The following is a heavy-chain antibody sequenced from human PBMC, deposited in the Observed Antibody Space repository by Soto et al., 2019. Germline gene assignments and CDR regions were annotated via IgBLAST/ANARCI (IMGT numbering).Heavy chain of an antibody. CDR2: INHSGST. V-gene: IGHV4-34*01. CDR3: ARARYCSSTSCYTPTGYYYYYMDV. CDR1: GGSFSGYY. J-gene: IGHJ6*03. Sequence: PSETLSLTCAVYGGSFSGYYWSWIRQPPGKGLEWIGEINHSGSTNYNPSLKSRVTISVDTSKNQFSLKLSSVTAADTAVYYCARARYCSSTSCYTPTGYYYYYMDVWGKGTTVTVSS. D-gene: IGHD2-2*02.